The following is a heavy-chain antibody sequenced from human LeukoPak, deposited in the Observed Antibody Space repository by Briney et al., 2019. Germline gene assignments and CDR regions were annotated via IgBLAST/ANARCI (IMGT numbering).Heavy chain of an antibody. V-gene: IGHV4-39*07. Sequence: NPSETLSLTCTVSGGSISSSSYYWGWIRQPPGKGLEWIGSIYYSGSTYYNPSLKSRVTISVDTSKNQFSLKLSSVTAADTAVYYCARNYYDSSGYYLGFDYWGQGTLVTVSS. CDR3: ARNYYDSSGYYLGFDY. CDR2: IYYSGST. D-gene: IGHD3-22*01. CDR1: GGSISSSSYY. J-gene: IGHJ4*02.